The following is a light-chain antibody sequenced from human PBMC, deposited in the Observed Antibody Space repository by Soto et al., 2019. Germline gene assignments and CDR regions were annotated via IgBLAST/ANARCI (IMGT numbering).Light chain of an antibody. J-gene: IGKJ4*01. CDR2: GAS. V-gene: IGKV3-15*01. CDR3: QHYNSWPL. CDR1: QSVSSN. Sequence: EIVMTQSPATLSVSPGERATLSCRASQSVSSNLAWYQQKPGQAPRLLIYGASTRATGIPARCSGSGSGTQFTLTISSLQSEDFAVYYCQHYNSWPLFGGGTKVEIK.